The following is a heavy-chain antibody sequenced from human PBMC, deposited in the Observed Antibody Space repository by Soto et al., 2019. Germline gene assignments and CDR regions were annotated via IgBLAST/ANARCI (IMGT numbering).Heavy chain of an antibody. J-gene: IGHJ5*02. D-gene: IGHD6-19*01. CDR1: GYTFTGYY. Sequence: QVQLLQSGAEVKKPGASVKVSCKASGYTFTGYYMHWVRQAPGQGREWMGWINHKSGGTNYAQKLQGRVTMTRDTSISTAYMELRRLRSDDTAVYDCAREDVSSGSNDGWFDPWGQGSRVTVSS. CDR2: INHKSGGT. CDR3: AREDVSSGSNDGWFDP. V-gene: IGHV1-2*02.